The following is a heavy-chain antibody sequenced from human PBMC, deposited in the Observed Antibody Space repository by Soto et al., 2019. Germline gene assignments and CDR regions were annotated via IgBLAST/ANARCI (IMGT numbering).Heavy chain of an antibody. CDR2: IYYSGST. CDR3: ASITGTTGAFDI. Sequence: PSETLSLTCTVSGGYISSYYWSWIRQPPGKGLEWIGYIYYSGSTNYNPSLKSRVTISVDTSKNQFSLKLSSVTAADTAVYYCASITGTTGAFDIWGQGTMVTVSS. CDR1: GGYISSYY. J-gene: IGHJ3*02. V-gene: IGHV4-59*01. D-gene: IGHD1-7*01.